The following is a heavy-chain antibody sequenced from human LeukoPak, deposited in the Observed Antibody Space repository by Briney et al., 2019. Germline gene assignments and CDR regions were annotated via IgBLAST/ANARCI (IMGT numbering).Heavy chain of an antibody. J-gene: IGHJ3*02. CDR3: ARDRVRFLEWFSDAFDI. CDR2: IIPILDIA. Sequence: SVKVSRKASGGTFSSYTISWVRQAPGQGLEWMGRIIPILDIANYAQKFQGRVTITADKSTSTAYMELSSLRSEDTAVYYCARDRVRFLEWFSDAFDIWGQGTMVTVSS. CDR1: GGTFSSYT. V-gene: IGHV1-69*04. D-gene: IGHD3-3*01.